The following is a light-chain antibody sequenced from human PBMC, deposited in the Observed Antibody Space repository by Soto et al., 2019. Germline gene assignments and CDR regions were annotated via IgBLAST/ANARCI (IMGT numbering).Light chain of an antibody. J-gene: IGKJ1*01. V-gene: IGKV1-5*03. CDR2: KAS. CDR1: QTISSW. CDR3: HHYNSYSEA. Sequence: DIQMTQSPSTLSGSVGDRVTITCRASQTISSWFAWYQQKPGKAPKLLIYKASTLKSGVPSRFSGSGSGTEFTLTISSLQPDDFATYYCHHYNSYSEAFGQGTKVELK.